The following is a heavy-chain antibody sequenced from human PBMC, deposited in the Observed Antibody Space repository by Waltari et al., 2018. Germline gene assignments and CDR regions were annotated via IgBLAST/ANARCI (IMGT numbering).Heavy chain of an antibody. CDR2: IYTSGST. Sequence: QVQLQESGPGLVKPSETLSLTCTVSGGSISSYYWSWIRQPAGTGLEWIGRIYTSGSTNYNPSLKSRVTMSVDTSKNQFSLKLSSVTAADTAAYYCARAVTYYDYVWGSPGYFDYWGQGTLVTVSS. CDR1: GGSISSYY. D-gene: IGHD3-16*01. J-gene: IGHJ4*02. V-gene: IGHV4-4*07. CDR3: ARAVTYYDYVWGSPGYFDY.